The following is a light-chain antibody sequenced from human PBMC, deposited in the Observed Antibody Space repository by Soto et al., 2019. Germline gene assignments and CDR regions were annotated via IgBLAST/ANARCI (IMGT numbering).Light chain of an antibody. CDR1: SSDVGSYNL. CDR3: CSYAGSSTPHVV. Sequence: QYVLTQPASVSGSPGQSITISCTGTSSDVGSYNLVSWYQQHPGKAPKLMIYEGSKRPSGVSNRFSGSKSGNTASLTISGLQAEDEADYYCCSYAGSSTPHVVFGGGTKLTVL. CDR2: EGS. J-gene: IGLJ2*01. V-gene: IGLV2-23*01.